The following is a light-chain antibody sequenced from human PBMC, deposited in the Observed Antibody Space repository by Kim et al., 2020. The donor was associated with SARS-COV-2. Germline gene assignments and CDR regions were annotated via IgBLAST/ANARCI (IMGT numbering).Light chain of an antibody. V-gene: IGKV1-12*01. Sequence: DIQMTQSPSSVSVSVGDRVTITCRASQGINSWLAWYQQKPGKAPKLLIYAASSLQSGVPSRFSGSGSGTDFTLTISNLQPEDFATYYCQQANSFPWTFGQGTKVDIK. J-gene: IGKJ1*01. CDR2: AAS. CDR3: QQANSFPWT. CDR1: QGINSW.